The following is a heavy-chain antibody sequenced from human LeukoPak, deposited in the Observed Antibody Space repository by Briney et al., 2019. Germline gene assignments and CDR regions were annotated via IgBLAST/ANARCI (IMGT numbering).Heavy chain of an antibody. V-gene: IGHV3-48*01. D-gene: IGHD3-10*01. CDR3: ARTPYLYFGSGSYQFDY. CDR2: ISDSSTTI. Sequence: GGSLRLSCAASGFTFSNYWMSWVRQAPGKGLEWVSYISDSSTTIYYADSVKGRFTISRDNSKNTLYLRMNSLRAEDTAVYFCARTPYLYFGSGSYQFDYWGQGTLVTVSS. CDR1: GFTFSNYW. J-gene: IGHJ4*02.